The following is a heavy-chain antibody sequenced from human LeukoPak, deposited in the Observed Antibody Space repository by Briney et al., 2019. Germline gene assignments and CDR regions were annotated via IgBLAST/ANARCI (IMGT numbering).Heavy chain of an antibody. Sequence: SETLSLTCTVSGGSISSSSYYWGWIRQPPGKGLEWIGYIYYSGSTNYNPSLKSRVTISVDTSKNQFSLKLSSVTAADTAVYYCARAPMVRGSKTPFGNWFDPWGQGTLVTVSS. D-gene: IGHD3-10*01. CDR3: ARAPMVRGSKTPFGNWFDP. J-gene: IGHJ5*02. CDR1: GGSISSSSYY. V-gene: IGHV4-61*05. CDR2: IYYSGST.